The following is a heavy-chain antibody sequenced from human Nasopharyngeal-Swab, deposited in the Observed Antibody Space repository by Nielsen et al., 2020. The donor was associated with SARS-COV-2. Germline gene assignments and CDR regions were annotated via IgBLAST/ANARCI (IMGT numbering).Heavy chain of an antibody. CDR3: ATRLYCSSTSCYVGDAFDI. J-gene: IGHJ3*02. V-gene: IGHV4-61*02. CDR1: GGSISSGSYY. CDR2: IYTSGST. Sequence: LRLSCPVSGGSISSGSYYWSGIRQPAGKGLEWIGRIYTSGSTNYNPSLKSRVTISVDTSKNQFSLKLSSVTAADTAVYYCATRLYCSSTSCYVGDAFDIWGQGTMVTVSS. D-gene: IGHD2-2*01.